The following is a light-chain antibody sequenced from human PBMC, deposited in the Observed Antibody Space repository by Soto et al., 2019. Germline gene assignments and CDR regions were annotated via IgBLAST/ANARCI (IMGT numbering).Light chain of an antibody. CDR2: WTS. CDR1: QSILYRSIGKSS. Sequence: DIVMTQSPESVAVSLGERATINCKSSQSILYRSIGKSSLAWYQQKPGQPPKLLISWTSTRQSGVPDRFSGSGSGTDFTLTISSLQAEDVAVYYCHQYDIFPFTFGPGTRVDIK. CDR3: HQYDIFPFT. J-gene: IGKJ3*01. V-gene: IGKV4-1*01.